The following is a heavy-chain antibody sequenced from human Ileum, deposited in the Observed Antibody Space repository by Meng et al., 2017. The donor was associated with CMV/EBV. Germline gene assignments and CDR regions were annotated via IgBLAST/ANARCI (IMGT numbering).Heavy chain of an antibody. V-gene: IGHV1-2*02. CDR2: INPITGDT. D-gene: IGHD3-3*01. Sequence: QVQLVQSGAEVKEPXXSXRVSCKTSGYTFNGYFMHWVRQAPGQGLEWMGWINPITGDTKFAQKFQVRVTLTRDTSLSTGYMELSRLRFDDTAMYYCATFGGDFDYWGQGTLVTVAS. J-gene: IGHJ4*02. CDR3: ATFGGDFDY. CDR1: GYTFNGYF.